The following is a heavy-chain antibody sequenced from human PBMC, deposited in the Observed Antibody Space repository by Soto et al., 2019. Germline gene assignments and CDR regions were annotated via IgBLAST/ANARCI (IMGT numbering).Heavy chain of an antibody. V-gene: IGHV3-33*01. CDR1: GFAFHGYA. Sequence: QVQLVESGGGVVQSGRSLRLSFAASGFAFHGYAMHWVRQAPGKGVEWVAIIWYDGSNTYYGDSVKGRFTISRDNANNTVFLLKSILRVEDTAVYYCARDLKTRHCDYWGKGILVTVSS. J-gene: IGHJ4*02. CDR2: IWYDGSNT. CDR3: ARDLKTRHCDY. D-gene: IGHD4-17*01.